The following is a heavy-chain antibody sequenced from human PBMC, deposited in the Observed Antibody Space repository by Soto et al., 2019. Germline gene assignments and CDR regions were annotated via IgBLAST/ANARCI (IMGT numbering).Heavy chain of an antibody. D-gene: IGHD2-15*01. V-gene: IGHV3-15*01. J-gene: IGHJ5*02. CDR2: IKSKSDGGTT. CDR1: GFTFSDAW. CDR3: TTDLWRIAVVVGSTGYFNP. Sequence: LRLSCAASGFTFSDAWMSWVRQAPGKGLDWVGRIKSKSDGGTTEYAAPVRGRFTISRDDSKNTLYLQMNSLKTEDTAVYYYTTDLWRIAVVVGSTGYFNPWGQGTPVTVSS.